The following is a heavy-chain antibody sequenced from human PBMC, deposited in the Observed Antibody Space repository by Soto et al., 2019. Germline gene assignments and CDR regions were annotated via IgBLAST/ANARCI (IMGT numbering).Heavy chain of an antibody. CDR3: ARGPGYYFDS. Sequence: SLRLSCAASGFTFSSYAMHWVRQAPGKGLEYVSAISSNGGSTYYANSVKGRFTISRDNSKNTLYLQMGSLRAEDMAVYYCARGPGYYFDSWGQGTPVTVSS. J-gene: IGHJ4*02. CDR2: ISSNGGST. V-gene: IGHV3-64*01. CDR1: GFTFSSYA.